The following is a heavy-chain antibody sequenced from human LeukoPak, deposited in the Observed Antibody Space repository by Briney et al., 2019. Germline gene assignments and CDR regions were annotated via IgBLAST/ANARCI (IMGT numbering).Heavy chain of an antibody. CDR2: ISAYNGDT. J-gene: IGHJ4*02. V-gene: IGHV1-18*01. CDR1: GYSFTTYG. Sequence: EASVKVSCKASGYSFTTYGISWVRQAPGQGLEWIGWISAYNGDTNYAQKLQGRVTMTTDTSTSTAYMELRSLRSDDTAVYYCARDDLRRTDYDFWSGSYYFDYWGQGTLVTVSS. D-gene: IGHD3-3*01. CDR3: ARDDLRRTDYDFWSGSYYFDY.